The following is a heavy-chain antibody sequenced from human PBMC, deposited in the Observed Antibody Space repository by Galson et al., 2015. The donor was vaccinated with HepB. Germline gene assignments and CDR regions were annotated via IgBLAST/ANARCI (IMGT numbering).Heavy chain of an antibody. Sequence: SLRLSCAASGFTVSSDYMNWVRQAPGKGLEWVSVIYTGGRTYYADPVKGRFTISRDNSKNTVYLQMNSLRPEDTAVYYCARILYNWNLNYYYGMDVWGQGTTVTVSS. J-gene: IGHJ6*02. CDR2: IYTGGRT. D-gene: IGHD1-20*01. V-gene: IGHV3-66*02. CDR3: ARILYNWNLNYYYGMDV. CDR1: GFTVSSDY.